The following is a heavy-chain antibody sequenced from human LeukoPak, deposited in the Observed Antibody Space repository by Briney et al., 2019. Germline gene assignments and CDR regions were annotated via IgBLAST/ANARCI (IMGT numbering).Heavy chain of an antibody. J-gene: IGHJ4*02. CDR1: GFTLSTYA. CDR2: TSSSDAGT. CDR3: ARGDLVVTLEGPIDY. D-gene: IGHD2-21*02. V-gene: IGHV3-23*01. Sequence: GGSLRLSCAASGFTLSTYAMSWVRQTPGKGLEWVAATSSSDAGTYHADSVRGRFTISRDNSKNTLYLQKNSLRAEDTAVYYCARGDLVVTLEGPIDYWGQGTLVTVSS.